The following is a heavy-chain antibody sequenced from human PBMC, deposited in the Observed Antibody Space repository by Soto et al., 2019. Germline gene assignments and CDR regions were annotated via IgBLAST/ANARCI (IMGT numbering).Heavy chain of an antibody. J-gene: IGHJ4*02. V-gene: IGHV1-69*08. Sequence: QVQLVQSGAEVKKPGSSVKVSCKASGGTFSSYTISWVRQAPGQGLEWMGRIIPILGIANYAQKFQGRVTITADKSTSTAYMELSSLRSEDTAVYYCARDGAGIAVAGTGYWGQGTLVTVSS. D-gene: IGHD6-19*01. CDR1: GGTFSSYT. CDR2: IIPILGIA. CDR3: ARDGAGIAVAGTGY.